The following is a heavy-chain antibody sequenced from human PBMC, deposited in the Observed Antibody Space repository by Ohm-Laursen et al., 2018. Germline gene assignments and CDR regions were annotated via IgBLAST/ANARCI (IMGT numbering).Heavy chain of an antibody. CDR1: GYTFTSYD. V-gene: IGHV1-2*02. CDR3: ARDKATVTNY. D-gene: IGHD4-11*01. CDR2: INPNSGDT. Sequence: ASVKVSCKASGYTFTSYDINWVRQATGQGLEWMGWINPNSGDTNYAQKFQGRVTMTRDTSINTAYMELSRLRSDDTAVYYCARDKATVTNYWGQGTLVTVSS. J-gene: IGHJ4*02.